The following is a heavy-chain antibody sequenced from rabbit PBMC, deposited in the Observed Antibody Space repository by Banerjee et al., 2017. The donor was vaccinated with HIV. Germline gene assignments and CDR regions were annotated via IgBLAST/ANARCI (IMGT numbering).Heavy chain of an antibody. CDR3: ARDSGSGWYLDRLDL. J-gene: IGHJ3*01. Sequence: QEQLEESGGDLVKPGASLTLTCTASGFSFISYSMCWVRQAPGKGLEWIGCIYAADGSTDYASWAKGRFTISKTSSTTVTLQMTSLTAADTATYFCARDSGSGWYLDRLDLWGQGTLVTVS. CDR2: IYAADGST. CDR1: GFSFISYS. V-gene: IGHV1S45*01. D-gene: IGHD1-1*01.